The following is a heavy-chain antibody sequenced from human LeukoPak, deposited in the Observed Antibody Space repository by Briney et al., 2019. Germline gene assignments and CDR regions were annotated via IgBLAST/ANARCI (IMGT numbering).Heavy chain of an antibody. CDR3: GRVPSTYRTIDY. Sequence: GGSLRLSCAASGFTFSSYGMHWVRQAPGKGLEWVAVIWYGGSNKYYADSVKGRFTISRDNAEKSLFLQMSSLRAEDTALYYCGRVPSTYRTIDYWGQGTRVTVSS. CDR1: GFTFSSYG. CDR2: IWYGGSNK. D-gene: IGHD2-2*01. J-gene: IGHJ4*02. V-gene: IGHV3-33*08.